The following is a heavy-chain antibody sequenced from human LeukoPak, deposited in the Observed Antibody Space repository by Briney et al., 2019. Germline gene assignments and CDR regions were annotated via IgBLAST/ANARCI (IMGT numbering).Heavy chain of an antibody. V-gene: IGHV3-23*01. CDR2: ISGSGGST. J-gene: IGHJ1*01. CDR1: GFTFSSYA. D-gene: IGHD6-13*01. Sequence: GGSLRLSCAASGFTFSSYAMSWVRRAPVKVLEWVSAISGSGGSTYYADSVKGRFTISRDNSKNTLYLQMNSLRAENTAVYYCAHSSCWYYIHFQHWGQGTLVTVSS. CDR3: AHSSCWYYIHFQH.